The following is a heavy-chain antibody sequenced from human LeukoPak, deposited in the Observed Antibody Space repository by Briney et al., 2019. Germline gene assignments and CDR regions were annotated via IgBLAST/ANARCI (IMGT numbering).Heavy chain of an antibody. Sequence: GASVRVSCKASGYTFTSYTMHWVRQAPGQRLEWMGWMNPNSGNTGYAQKFQGRVTMTRNTSISTAYMELSSLRSEDTAVYYCARRHSGPDAFDIWGQGTMVTVSS. D-gene: IGHD5-12*01. CDR3: ARRHSGPDAFDI. CDR2: MNPNSGNT. J-gene: IGHJ3*02. CDR1: GYTFTSYT. V-gene: IGHV1-8*02.